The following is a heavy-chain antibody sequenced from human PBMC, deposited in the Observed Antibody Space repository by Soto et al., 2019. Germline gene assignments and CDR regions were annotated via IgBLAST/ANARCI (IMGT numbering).Heavy chain of an antibody. J-gene: IGHJ5*02. Sequence: QVQLQQWGAGLLKPSETLSLTCAVYGGSFSGYYWTWIRQPPGKGLEWIAEITHSGSTNYNPSLKSRLTISVDTSKNQFSLRMTSVTAADTALYYCARGRQDIIVEPAPSRFDPWGQGTLVTVSS. CDR2: ITHSGST. D-gene: IGHD2-2*01. CDR3: ARGRQDIIVEPAPSRFDP. V-gene: IGHV4-34*01. CDR1: GGSFSGYY.